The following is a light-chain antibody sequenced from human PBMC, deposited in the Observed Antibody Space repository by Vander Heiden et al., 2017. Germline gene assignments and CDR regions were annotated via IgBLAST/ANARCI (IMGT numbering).Light chain of an antibody. CDR1: QTIHKW. V-gene: IGKV1-5*01. J-gene: IGKJ1*01. CDR3: QQYYTFPWT. CDR2: DAS. Sequence: DIQMTQSPSTLSTSVEDRVTISCRASQTIHKWLAWYQQKPGKAPELLIYDASTLQSGVPSRFSGAGSGTESTLTISSLQPDDFATYYCQQYYTFPWTFGRGTKVDI.